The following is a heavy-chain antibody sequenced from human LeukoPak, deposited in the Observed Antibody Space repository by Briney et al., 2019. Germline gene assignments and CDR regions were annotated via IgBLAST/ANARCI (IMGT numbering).Heavy chain of an antibody. D-gene: IGHD4-11*01. V-gene: IGHV3-33*06. CDR2: IWSDGSNR. CDR3: AKDAQRGFDYSNSLDN. J-gene: IGHJ4*02. Sequence: PGGSLSLSCATSGFTFSHYGMHWVRQAPGKGPEWVAVIWSDGSNRYYGDAVKGRFTISRDNFQRTVYLQMNSLRAEDTAVYYCAKDAQRGFDYSNSLDNWGQGTLVTVSS. CDR1: GFTFSHYG.